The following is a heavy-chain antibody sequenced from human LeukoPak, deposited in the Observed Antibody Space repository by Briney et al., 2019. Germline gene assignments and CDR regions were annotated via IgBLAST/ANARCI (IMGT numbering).Heavy chain of an antibody. D-gene: IGHD4-23*01. CDR3: AKGFTTVVTTEFDY. V-gene: IGHV3-9*01. Sequence: GGSLGLSCAASGFTFDDYAMHWVRQAPGKGLEWVSGIDWNSGIVGYADSVKGRFTISRDNAKNSLYLQMNSLRAEDTAFYYCAKGFTTVVTTEFDYWGQGTLVTVSS. CDR2: IDWNSGIV. CDR1: GFTFDDYA. J-gene: IGHJ4*02.